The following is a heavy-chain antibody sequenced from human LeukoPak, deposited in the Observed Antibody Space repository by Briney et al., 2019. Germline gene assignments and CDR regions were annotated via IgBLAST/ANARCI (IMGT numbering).Heavy chain of an antibody. CDR1: GFTFSSYW. Sequence: GGSLRLSCAASGFTFSSYWMHWVRQAPGKGLVWVSRINTDGSSTSYADSVKGRFTISRDNAKNTLYLQMNSLRAEDTAVYYCASGRAYSGSYYGRYWGQGTLVTVSP. J-gene: IGHJ4*02. CDR2: INTDGSST. V-gene: IGHV3-74*01. D-gene: IGHD1-26*01. CDR3: ASGRAYSGSYYGRY.